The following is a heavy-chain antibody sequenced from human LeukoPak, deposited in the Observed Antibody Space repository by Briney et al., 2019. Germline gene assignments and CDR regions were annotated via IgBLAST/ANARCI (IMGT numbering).Heavy chain of an antibody. J-gene: IGHJ6*03. V-gene: IGHV1-46*01. Sequence: GASVKVSCKASGYTFTSYYIHWVRQAPGQGLEWMGIINPSGGSTNYVQKFQGRVTMTRDTSTRTVYMELSSLRSDDTAVYYCARGPRITLVRGGQWYFYMDVWGKGTTVTVSS. D-gene: IGHD3-10*01. CDR2: INPSGGST. CDR1: GYTFTSYY. CDR3: ARGPRITLVRGGQWYFYMDV.